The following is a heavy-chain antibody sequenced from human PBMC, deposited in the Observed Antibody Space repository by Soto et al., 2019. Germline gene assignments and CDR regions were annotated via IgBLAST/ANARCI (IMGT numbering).Heavy chain of an antibody. CDR1: GYTFTSYD. D-gene: IGHD6-13*01. Sequence: QVQLVQSGAEVKKPGASVKVSCKASGYTFTSYDINWVRQATGQGLEWMGWMNPNSGNTDYAQKFPGRVTMTRNTSISTAYMELSSPRSEDTAVYYCARERSAAGAGWFDPWGQGTLVTVSS. V-gene: IGHV1-8*01. CDR3: ARERSAAGAGWFDP. CDR2: MNPNSGNT. J-gene: IGHJ5*02.